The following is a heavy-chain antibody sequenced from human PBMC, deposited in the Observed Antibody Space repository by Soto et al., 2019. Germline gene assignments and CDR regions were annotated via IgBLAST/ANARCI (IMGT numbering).Heavy chain of an antibody. V-gene: IGHV3-33*01. CDR2: IWYDGSNK. Sequence: QVQLVESGGGVVQPGRSLRLSCAASGFTFSSYGMHWVRQAPGKGLEWVAVIWYDGSNKYYADSVKGRFTISRDNSKNTLYLQMNSLRAEDTAVYYCARDPGSGSYPTIDYWGQGTLVTVSS. CDR3: ARDPGSGSYPTIDY. CDR1: GFTFSSYG. J-gene: IGHJ4*02. D-gene: IGHD1-26*01.